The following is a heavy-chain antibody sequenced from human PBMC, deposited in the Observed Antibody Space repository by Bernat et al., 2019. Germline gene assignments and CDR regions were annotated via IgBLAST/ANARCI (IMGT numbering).Heavy chain of an antibody. CDR2: INPSGGST. D-gene: IGHD2-2*01. CDR1: GYTFTSYY. CDR3: ARSLNTIVVVPAAIDD. J-gene: IGHJ4*02. Sequence: QVQLVQSGAEVKKPGASVKVSCKASGYTFTSYYMHWVRQAPGQGLEWMGIINPSGGSTSYAQKFQGRVTMTRDTSTSTVYMELSSLRSEDTAVYYCARSLNTIVVVPAAIDDWGQGTLVTVSS. V-gene: IGHV1-46*01.